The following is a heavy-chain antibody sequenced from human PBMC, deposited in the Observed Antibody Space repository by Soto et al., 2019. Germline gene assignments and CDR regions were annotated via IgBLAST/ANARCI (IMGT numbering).Heavy chain of an antibody. CDR3: AKDTVTIFGVAPFDY. V-gene: IGHV3-23*01. CDR2: IRGSGGST. J-gene: IGHJ4*02. Sequence: GGSLRLSCAASGFTFSSHAMSWVRQDPGKGLEWVSAIRGSGGSTYYADSVKGRFTISRDNSKNTLYLQMNSLRAEDTAVYYCAKDTVTIFGVAPFDYWGQGTLVTVSS. CDR1: GFTFSSHA. D-gene: IGHD3-3*01.